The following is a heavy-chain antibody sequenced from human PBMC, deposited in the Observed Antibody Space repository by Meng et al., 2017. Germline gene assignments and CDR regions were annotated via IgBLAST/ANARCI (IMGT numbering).Heavy chain of an antibody. J-gene: IGHJ5*02. CDR1: GFTFSSYA. V-gene: IGHV3-30*04. CDR3: ARVGSSGNRFDP. Sequence: QVQLVESGGGVVQPGRSLSLSCAASGFTFSSYAMHWVRQAPGKGLEWVAVISYDGSNKYYADSVKGRFTISRDNSKNTLYLQMNSLRAEDTAVYYCARVGSSGNRFDPWGQGTLVTVSS. D-gene: IGHD6-19*01. CDR2: ISYDGSNK.